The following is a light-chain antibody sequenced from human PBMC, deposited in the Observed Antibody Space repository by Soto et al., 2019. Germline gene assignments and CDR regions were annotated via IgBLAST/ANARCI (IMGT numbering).Light chain of an antibody. J-gene: IGKJ3*01. CDR1: QSLVYSDGNTY. V-gene: IGKV2-30*01. CDR2: KVS. CDR3: MQGPQAT. Sequence: DVVMTQSPLSLPVTLGQPASISCRSSQSLVYSDGNTYLNWFQQRPGQSTGRLIYKVSNRDSGVPDRLSGSGSGTDFTLKISRVEAEDVGVYYCMQGPQATFGPGTKLDIK.